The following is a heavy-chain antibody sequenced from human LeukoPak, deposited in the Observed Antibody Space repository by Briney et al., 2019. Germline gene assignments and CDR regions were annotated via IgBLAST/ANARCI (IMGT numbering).Heavy chain of an antibody. D-gene: IGHD3-10*01. V-gene: IGHV3-49*03. J-gene: IGHJ5*02. CDR2: IRNKAFGGST. CDR1: GFTFGDYA. CDR3: TRDEYGPGSPFDP. Sequence: PGGSLGLSCTASGFTFGDYAVSWFRQAPGQGLEWVGFIRNKAFGGSTEYAASVKGRFTISRDDSEGIAYLQMNSLKSEDTAVYYCTRDEYGPGSPFDPWGQGTLVTVSS.